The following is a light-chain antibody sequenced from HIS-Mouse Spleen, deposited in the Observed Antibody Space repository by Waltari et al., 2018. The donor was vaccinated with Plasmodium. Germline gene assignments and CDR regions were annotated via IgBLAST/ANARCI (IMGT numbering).Light chain of an antibody. CDR3: QQYNSCSWT. CDR2: EAS. CDR1: QSFSSK. J-gene: IGKJ1*01. V-gene: IGKV3-15*01. Sequence: EIVMTQSPSTLSVSPGERATLTCRASQSFSSKLAWYQQKPGKAPKLLIYEASSRDTGIPARFSGSGSGTEFTLTISSLQSDDFAAYYCQQYNSCSWTFGQGTKVDIK.